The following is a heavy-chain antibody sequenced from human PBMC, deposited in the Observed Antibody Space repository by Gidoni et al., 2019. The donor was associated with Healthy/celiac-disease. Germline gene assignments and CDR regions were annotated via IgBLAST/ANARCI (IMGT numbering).Heavy chain of an antibody. J-gene: IGHJ6*02. CDR3: AMWSRYCSSTSCWGDYGMDV. CDR2: ISGDGGST. CDR1: GFTFDDYA. Sequence: EVQLVESGGGVVQPGGSLRLSCAASGFTFDDYAMHWVRQAPGKGLEWVSLISGDGGSTYYADSVKGRFTISRDNSKNSLYLQMNSLRTEDTALYYCAMWSRYCSSTSCWGDYGMDVWGQGTTVTVSS. V-gene: IGHV3-43*02. D-gene: IGHD2-2*01.